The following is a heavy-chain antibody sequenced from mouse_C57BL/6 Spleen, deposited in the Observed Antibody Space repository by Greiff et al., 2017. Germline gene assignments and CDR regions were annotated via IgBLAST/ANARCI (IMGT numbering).Heavy chain of an antibody. CDR2: IDPSDSET. D-gene: IGHD1-1*02. CDR1: GYTFTSYW. J-gene: IGHJ1*03. CDR3: ARWGGSYERNWYFDV. Sequence: VQLQQPGAELVRPGSSVKLSCKASGYTFTSYWMHWVKQRPIQGLEWIGNIDPSDSETHYNQKFKDKATLTVDKSSSTAYMQLSSLTSEDSAVXYCARWGGSYERNWYFDVWGTGTTVTVSS. V-gene: IGHV1-52*01.